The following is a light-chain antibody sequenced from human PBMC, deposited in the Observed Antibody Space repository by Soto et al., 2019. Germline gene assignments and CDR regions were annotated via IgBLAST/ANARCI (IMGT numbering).Light chain of an antibody. CDR2: GAS. Sequence: EIVLTQSPATLSLSPGERATLSCRASQSISRYLAWYQQKPGQPPRLLIYGASNRATGIPARFSGSGSGTDFTLTISSLEPEDFAVYYCQLRSNWLFTFGQGTQLEIK. J-gene: IGKJ2*01. CDR3: QLRSNWLFT. V-gene: IGKV3-11*01. CDR1: QSISRY.